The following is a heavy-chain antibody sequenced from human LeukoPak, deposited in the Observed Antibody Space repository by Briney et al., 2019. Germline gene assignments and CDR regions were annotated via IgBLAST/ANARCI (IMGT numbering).Heavy chain of an antibody. Sequence: GGSLRLSCLASGFSVDSNYMSWVRQAPGKGLEWVSVIYSNGKEYYAESAKGRFTISRDISKNSLDLQMNRLRGDDTAVYYCARESPTGGIDSWGQGTLVIVSS. CDR1: GFSVDSNY. J-gene: IGHJ5*01. V-gene: IGHV3-53*01. D-gene: IGHD4-23*01. CDR3: ARESPTGGIDS. CDR2: IYSNGKE.